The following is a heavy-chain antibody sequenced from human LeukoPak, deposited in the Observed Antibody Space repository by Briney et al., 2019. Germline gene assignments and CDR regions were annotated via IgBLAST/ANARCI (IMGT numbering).Heavy chain of an antibody. J-gene: IGHJ4*02. V-gene: IGHV3-30*18. CDR3: AKGVASSIWNAMDV. D-gene: IGHD1-1*01. Sequence: GGSLRLSCAASGFTFSSYWMSWVRQAPGKGLEWVTVISDDARNEDYTDSVKGRFTISRDNSKNILYLQMNSLRVEDTAVYYCAKGVASSIWNAMDVWGQGTLVTVSS. CDR1: GFTFSSYW. CDR2: ISDDARNE.